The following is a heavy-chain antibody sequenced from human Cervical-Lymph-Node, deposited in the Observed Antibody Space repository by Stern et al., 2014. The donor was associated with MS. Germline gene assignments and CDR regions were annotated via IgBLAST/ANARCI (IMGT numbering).Heavy chain of an antibody. Sequence: QLQLQESGSGLVKPSQTLSLTCAVSGASISIGGFSWSWIRQPPGKCLEWIGFIYHSGNTYYNPSLKSRVTISIDRSKNHFSLRLNSVTAADTAVYYCARSSDYGDYGANYYGMDVWGQGTTVTVSS. D-gene: IGHD4-17*01. CDR3: ARSSDYGDYGANYYGMDV. CDR2: IYHSGNT. CDR1: GASISIGGFS. V-gene: IGHV4-30-2*01. J-gene: IGHJ6*02.